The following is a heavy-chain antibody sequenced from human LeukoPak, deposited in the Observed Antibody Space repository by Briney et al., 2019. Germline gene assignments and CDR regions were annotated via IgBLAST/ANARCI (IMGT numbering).Heavy chain of an antibody. J-gene: IGHJ6*03. Sequence: SETLSLTCTVSGGSISSGSYYWSWIRQPAGKGLEWIGRIYTSGSTNYNPSLKSRVTISVDTSKNQFSLKLSSVTAADTAVYYCAKSIAAPRYYYYYMDVWGKGTTVTVSS. CDR1: GGSISSGSYY. CDR3: AKSIAAPRYYYYYMDV. D-gene: IGHD6-6*01. CDR2: IYTSGST. V-gene: IGHV4-61*02.